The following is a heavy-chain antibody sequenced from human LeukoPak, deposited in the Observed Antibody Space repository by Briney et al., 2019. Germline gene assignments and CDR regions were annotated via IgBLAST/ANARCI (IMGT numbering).Heavy chain of an antibody. CDR1: GGSIRSTSYY. CDR2: IYYSGST. CDR3: ALSLKAVGFDP. Sequence: PSETLSLTCTVSGGSIRSTSYYWGWIRQSPGKGLEWIGNIYYSGSTYYNPSLKSRVTISVDTSKNQFSLRLSSVTAADTAVYYCALSLKAVGFDPWGQGTLVTVSS. J-gene: IGHJ5*02. V-gene: IGHV4-39*01. D-gene: IGHD2/OR15-2a*01.